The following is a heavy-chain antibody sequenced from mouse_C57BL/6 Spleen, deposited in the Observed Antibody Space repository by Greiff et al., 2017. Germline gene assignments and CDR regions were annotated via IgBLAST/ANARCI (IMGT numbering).Heavy chain of an antibody. V-gene: IGHV1-12*01. D-gene: IGHD1-1*01. Sequence: QVQLKESGAELVRPGASVKMSCKASGYTFTSYNMHWVKQTPRQGLEWIGAIYPGNGDTSYNQKFKGKATLTVDKSSSTAYMQLSSLTSEDSAVYFCARDYGSSYGWYFDVWGTGTTVTDSS. CDR3: ARDYGSSYGWYFDV. J-gene: IGHJ1*03. CDR1: GYTFTSYN. CDR2: IYPGNGDT.